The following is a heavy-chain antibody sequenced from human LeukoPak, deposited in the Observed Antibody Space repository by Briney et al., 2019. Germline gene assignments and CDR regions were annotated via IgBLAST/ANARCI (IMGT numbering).Heavy chain of an antibody. J-gene: IGHJ6*03. CDR2: VYHSGST. CDR3: ARHVIGIAAAGNLYYYYYYMDV. V-gene: IGHV4-38-2*01. CDR1: GYSISSAYY. Sequence: SETLSLTCAASGYSISSAYYWGWIRQPPGKGLEWIGSVYHSGSTYYKPSLQSRATISVDTSKNQFSLKLSSVTAADTAVYYCARHVIGIAAAGNLYYYYYYMDVWGKGTTVTVSS. D-gene: IGHD6-13*01.